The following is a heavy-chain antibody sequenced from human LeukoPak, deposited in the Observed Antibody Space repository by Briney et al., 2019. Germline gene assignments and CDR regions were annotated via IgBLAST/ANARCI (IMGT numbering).Heavy chain of an antibody. CDR1: GFTFSSYS. V-gene: IGHV3-21*01. D-gene: IGHD3-22*01. Sequence: NPGGSLRLSCAASGFTFSSYSMNWVRQAPGKGLEWVSSISSSSSYIYYADSVKGRFTISRDNAKNSLYLQMNSLRAEDTAVYYCASPARNYYDSSGYYYRVPYYYYYGMDVWGQGTTVTVSS. CDR2: ISSSSSYI. CDR3: ASPARNYYDSSGYYYRVPYYYYYGMDV. J-gene: IGHJ6*02.